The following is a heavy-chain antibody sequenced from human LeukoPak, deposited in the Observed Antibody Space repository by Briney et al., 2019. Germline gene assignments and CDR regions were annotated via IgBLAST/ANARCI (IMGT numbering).Heavy chain of an antibody. CDR1: GGTFSSYA. CDR2: IIPIFGTV. D-gene: IGHD2-2*01. J-gene: IGHJ6*02. CDR3: ARAGAVKTCPPRSTSCRHYYYYYGMDV. V-gene: IGHV1-69*13. Sequence: GASVKVSCKASGGTFSSYAISWVRQAPGQGLEWMGGIIPIFGTVNYAQKFQGRVTITADESTSTAYMELSSLRSEDTAVYYCARAGAVKTCPPRSTSCRHYYYYYGMDVWGQGTTVTVPS.